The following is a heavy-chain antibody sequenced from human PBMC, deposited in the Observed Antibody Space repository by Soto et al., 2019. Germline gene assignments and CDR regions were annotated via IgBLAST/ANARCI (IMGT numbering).Heavy chain of an antibody. V-gene: IGHV5-51*01. J-gene: IGHJ5*02. Sequence: PGESLKISCKGSGYSFTRYWIGWVRQMPGKGLEWMGIIHPGDSDTRYSPSFQGQVTISADKSITTAYLQWSSLKASDTAMYYCATFGVLERASFDPWGQGTLVTVSS. D-gene: IGHD1-1*01. CDR2: IHPGDSDT. CDR3: ATFGVLERASFDP. CDR1: GYSFTRYW.